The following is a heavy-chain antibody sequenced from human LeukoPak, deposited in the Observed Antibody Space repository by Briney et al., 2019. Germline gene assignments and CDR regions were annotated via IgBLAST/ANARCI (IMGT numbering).Heavy chain of an antibody. V-gene: IGHV1-2*04. CDR2: NPNSGGT. D-gene: IGHD1-26*01. J-gene: IGHJ4*02. CDR3: ARMMDGWEPSPFDY. Sequence: NPNSGGTNYAQKFQGWVTMTRDTSISTAYMELSRLRSDDTAVYYCARMMDGWEPSPFDYWGQGTLVTVSS.